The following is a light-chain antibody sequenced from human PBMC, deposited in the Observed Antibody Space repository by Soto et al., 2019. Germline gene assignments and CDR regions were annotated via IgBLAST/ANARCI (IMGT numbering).Light chain of an antibody. Sequence: QSVLTQPASVSGSPGQSITISCTGTSSDVGNYNLVSWYQHHPGKAPKLMIYEGSKRPSGVSNRFSGSKSGNTASLTISGLQAEDEADYYCCSYVGSSTYVFGTGTKLTVL. CDR3: CSYVGSSTYV. CDR2: EGS. V-gene: IGLV2-23*01. CDR1: SSDVGNYNL. J-gene: IGLJ1*01.